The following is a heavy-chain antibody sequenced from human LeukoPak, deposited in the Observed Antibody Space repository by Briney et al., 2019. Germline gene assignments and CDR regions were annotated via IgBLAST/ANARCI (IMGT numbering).Heavy chain of an antibody. CDR3: ARHIPPQSITPSVVFDI. Sequence: GASVKVSCKASGYTFTGYYMHWVRQAPGQGLEWMGWINPNSGGTNYAQKFQGRVTMTRDTSISTAYLQWSSLKASDTAMYYCARHIPPQSITPSVVFDIWGQGTMVTVSP. CDR2: INPNSGGT. J-gene: IGHJ3*02. V-gene: IGHV1-2*02. CDR1: GYTFTGYY. D-gene: IGHD3-3*01.